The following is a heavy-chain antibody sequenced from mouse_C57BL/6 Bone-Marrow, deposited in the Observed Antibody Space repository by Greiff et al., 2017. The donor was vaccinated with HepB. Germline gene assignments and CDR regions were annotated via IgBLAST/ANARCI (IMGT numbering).Heavy chain of an antibody. V-gene: IGHV1-81*01. J-gene: IGHJ2*01. CDR1: GYTFTSYG. D-gene: IGHD2-5*01. CDR2: IYPRSGNT. Sequence: QVQLQQSGAELARPGASVKLSCKASGYTFTSYGISWVKQRTGQGLEWIGEIYPRSGNTYYNEKFKGKATLTADKSSSTAYMELRSLTSEDSAVYFCARGDSNYYYFDYWGQGTTLTGSS. CDR3: ARGDSNYYYFDY.